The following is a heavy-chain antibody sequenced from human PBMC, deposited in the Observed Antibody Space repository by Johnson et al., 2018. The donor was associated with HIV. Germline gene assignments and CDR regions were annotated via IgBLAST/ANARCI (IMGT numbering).Heavy chain of an antibody. CDR3: ARDGPWLQSQRDAFDI. D-gene: IGHD5-24*01. J-gene: IGHJ3*02. Sequence: QMQLVESGGGVVQPGRSLRLSCAASGFTFSSYAMHWVRQAPGKGLEWVAVISYDGSNKYYADSVKGRFTISRDNSKNTLYLQMNSLRAEDTAVYYCARDGPWLQSQRDAFDIWGQGTMVTVSS. CDR1: GFTFSSYA. V-gene: IGHV3-30*04. CDR2: ISYDGSNK.